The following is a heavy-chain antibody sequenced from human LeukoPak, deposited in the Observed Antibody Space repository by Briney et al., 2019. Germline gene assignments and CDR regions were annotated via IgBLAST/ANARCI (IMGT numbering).Heavy chain of an antibody. D-gene: IGHD4-23*01. V-gene: IGHV3-48*03. Sequence: GGTLRLSCAASGFSFRSDGMSWVRQAPGKGLEWVSYIGSSGSTVYYADSVKGRFTISRDNAKNSLYMQMESLRDEDTAIYYCARDTLEYSNSPDALDIWGQGTMVTVSS. J-gene: IGHJ3*02. CDR3: ARDTLEYSNSPDALDI. CDR1: GFSFRSDG. CDR2: IGSSGSTV.